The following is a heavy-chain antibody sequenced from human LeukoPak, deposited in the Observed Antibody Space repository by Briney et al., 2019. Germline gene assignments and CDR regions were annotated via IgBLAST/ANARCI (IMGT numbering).Heavy chain of an antibody. D-gene: IGHD2-2*01. Sequence: SETLSLTCTVSGASIFTDGHYAAWIRQPPGKGLEWIGSINYSGNTYYNPSLRSRSSMSVDTSKSQFSLRLGSVTAADTAVYFCARDRDLVIVPADIPFDYWGQGILVTVSS. CDR1: GASIFTDGHY. CDR3: ARDRDLVIVPADIPFDY. J-gene: IGHJ4*02. CDR2: INYSGNT. V-gene: IGHV4-39*07.